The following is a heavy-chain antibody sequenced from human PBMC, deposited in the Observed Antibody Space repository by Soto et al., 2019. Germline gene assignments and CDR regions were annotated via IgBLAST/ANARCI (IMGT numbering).Heavy chain of an antibody. Sequence: SETLSLTCTVSGGSVSSYYWSWIRQSPGKGLEWIGYISYSGSTNYNPSLKSRVTMSLDTSKNQFSLRLSSVTAADTAVYYCARAGSGYSFDYWGQGTLVTVSS. D-gene: IGHD3-22*01. CDR1: GGSVSSYY. V-gene: IGHV4-59*02. CDR3: ARAGSGYSFDY. J-gene: IGHJ4*02. CDR2: ISYSGST.